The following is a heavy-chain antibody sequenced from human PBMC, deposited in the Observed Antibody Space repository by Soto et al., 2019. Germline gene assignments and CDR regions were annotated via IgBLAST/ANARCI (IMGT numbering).Heavy chain of an antibody. D-gene: IGHD6-13*01. J-gene: IGHJ3*02. CDR1: GFTFSSYW. V-gene: IGHV3-7*01. CDR2: IKQDGSEK. CDR3: ARDQSAAAVPLDAFDI. Sequence: PGGSLRLSCAASGFTFSSYWMSWVRQAPGKGLEWVANIKQDGSEKYYVDSVKGRFTISRDNAKNSLYLQMNSLRAEDTAVYYCARDQSAAAVPLDAFDIWGQGTMVTVSS.